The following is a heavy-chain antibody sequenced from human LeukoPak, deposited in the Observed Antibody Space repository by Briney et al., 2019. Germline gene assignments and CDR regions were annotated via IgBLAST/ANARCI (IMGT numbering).Heavy chain of an antibody. CDR1: GGSISSSSYY. D-gene: IGHD3-10*01. CDR2: IYYSVST. J-gene: IGHJ4*02. CDR3: ARHSSYYVNFDY. V-gene: IGHV4-39*01. Sequence: PSETLSLTCSVSGGSISSSSYYWGWIRQPPGKGLEWIGSIYYSVSTYYNPSLKSRVTISVDTSKNQFSLKLSSVTAADTAVYHCARHSSYYVNFDYWGQGTLVTVA.